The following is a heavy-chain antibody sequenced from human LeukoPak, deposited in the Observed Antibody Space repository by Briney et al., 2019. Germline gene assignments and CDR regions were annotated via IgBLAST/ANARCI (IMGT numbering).Heavy chain of an antibody. V-gene: IGHV1-18*01. CDR3: ARDLGYYGSGSSPSDY. CDR2: ISAYNGNT. Sequence: ASVKVSCKASGYTFTTYGISRVRQAPGQGLEWMGWISAYNGNTKYAQKLQGRVTMTTDTSTSTAYMELRSLRSDDTAVYYCARDLGYYGSGSSPSDYWGQGTLVTVSS. CDR1: GYTFTTYG. J-gene: IGHJ4*02. D-gene: IGHD3-10*01.